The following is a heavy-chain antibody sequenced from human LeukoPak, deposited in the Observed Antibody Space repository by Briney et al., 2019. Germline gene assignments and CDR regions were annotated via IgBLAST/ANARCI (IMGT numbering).Heavy chain of an antibody. J-gene: IGHJ2*01. CDR1: GGSISSSSYY. D-gene: IGHD6-19*01. CDR3: ARGAVSYSSGWYANWYLDL. CDR2: ITSSSSYI. Sequence: ETLSLTCTVSGGSISSSSYYWGWVRQAPGKGLEWVLSITSSSSYIYYADSVKGRFTISRDNTKNSLYLQMNSLRAEDTAVYYCARGAVSYSSGWYANWYLDLWGRGTLVTVSS. V-gene: IGHV3-21*01.